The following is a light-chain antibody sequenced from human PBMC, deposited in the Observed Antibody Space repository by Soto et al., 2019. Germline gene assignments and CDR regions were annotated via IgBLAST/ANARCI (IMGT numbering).Light chain of an antibody. CDR3: QQYNNSPET. J-gene: IGKJ1*01. CDR2: AAS. CDR1: QSVSSN. V-gene: IGKV3-15*01. Sequence: EIVMTKSRATLSVSPGVRATLSCMASQSVSSNLAWYQQKPGQAPRLLIYAASTRATGIPARFSGSGSGTEFTLTISSLQSEDFAVYYCQQYNNSPETFGHGTKVDI.